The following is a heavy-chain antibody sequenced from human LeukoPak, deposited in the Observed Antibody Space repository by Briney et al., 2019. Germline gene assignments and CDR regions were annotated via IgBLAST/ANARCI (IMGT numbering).Heavy chain of an antibody. D-gene: IGHD4-17*01. CDR3: ASSDYGDYAEYAFDI. CDR1: GFTFSSYA. Sequence: PGRSLRLSCAASGFTFSSYAMHWVRQAPGKGLEWVAVISYDGSNKYYADCVKGRFTISRDNSKNTLYLQMNSLRAEDTAVYYCASSDYGDYAEYAFDIWGQGAMVTVSS. J-gene: IGHJ3*02. CDR2: ISYDGSNK. V-gene: IGHV3-30*04.